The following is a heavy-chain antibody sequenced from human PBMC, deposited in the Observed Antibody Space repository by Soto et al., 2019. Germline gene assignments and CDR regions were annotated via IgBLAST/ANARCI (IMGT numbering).Heavy chain of an antibody. Sequence: QLQLQESGPGLVKPSETLSLTCTVSGGSISSSSYYWGWIRQPPGKGLEWIGSIYYSGSTYSNPSLKSRVTITVDTSKNQFSLKLSSVTAADTAVYYCARCDHGYNRNYNCFDPWGQGTLVTVSS. CDR1: GGSISSSSYY. CDR3: ARCDHGYNRNYNCFDP. J-gene: IGHJ5*02. CDR2: IYYSGST. V-gene: IGHV4-39*01. D-gene: IGHD5-12*01.